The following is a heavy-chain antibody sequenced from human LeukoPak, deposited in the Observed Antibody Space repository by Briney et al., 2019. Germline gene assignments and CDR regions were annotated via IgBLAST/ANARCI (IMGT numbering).Heavy chain of an antibody. CDR3: ARDRGNWNYAAAFDV. J-gene: IGHJ3*01. Sequence: GGSLRLSCAASGFTFSTFGMHWVRQAPGKGLEWVSYISSSGGTIYYADSVKGRFTISRDNAKNSLYLQMSSLRAEDTAIYYCARDRGNWNYAAAFDVWGQGTMVTVSS. V-gene: IGHV3-48*04. D-gene: IGHD1-7*01. CDR2: ISSSGGTI. CDR1: GFTFSTFG.